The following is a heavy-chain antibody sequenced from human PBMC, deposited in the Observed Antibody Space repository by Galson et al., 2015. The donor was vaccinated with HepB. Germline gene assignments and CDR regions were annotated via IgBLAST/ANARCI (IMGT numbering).Heavy chain of an antibody. Sequence: SVKVSCKASGYTFTGYYMHWVRQAPGQGLEWMGWINPNSGGTNYAQKFQGWVTMTRDTSISTAYMELSRLRSDDTAVYYCARGTMIVVGPWGMDVWGQGTTVTVSS. D-gene: IGHD3-22*01. CDR1: GYTFTGYY. J-gene: IGHJ6*02. CDR2: INPNSGGT. CDR3: ARGTMIVVGPWGMDV. V-gene: IGHV1-2*04.